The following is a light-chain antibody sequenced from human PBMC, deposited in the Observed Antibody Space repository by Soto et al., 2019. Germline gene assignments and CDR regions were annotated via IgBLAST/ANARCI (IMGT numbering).Light chain of an antibody. CDR3: AAWDDSLSAWV. Sequence: QSVLTQPPSASGTPGQRVTISCSGSTSNIGSDYVYWYQQLPGTAPKLLIYRNYQRPSGVPDRISGSKSGTSASLAISGLRSEDEADYYCAAWDDSLSAWVFGGGTKLTVL. CDR2: RNY. V-gene: IGLV1-47*01. J-gene: IGLJ3*02. CDR1: TSNIGSDY.